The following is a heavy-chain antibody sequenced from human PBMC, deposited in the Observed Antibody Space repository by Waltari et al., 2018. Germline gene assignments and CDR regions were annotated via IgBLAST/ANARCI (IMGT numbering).Heavy chain of an antibody. CDR1: GFTFSSYE. D-gene: IGHD2-21*02. J-gene: IGHJ4*02. Sequence: EVQLVESGRGLVQPGGSLRLSCAASGFTFSSYEMNWVRQAPGKGLEWVSYISSSGSTIYYADSVKGRFTISRDNSKNTLYLQMNSLRAEDTAVYYCAKVMVRGGDPSLDYWGQGTLVTVSS. V-gene: IGHV3-48*03. CDR2: ISSSGSTI. CDR3: AKVMVRGGDPSLDY.